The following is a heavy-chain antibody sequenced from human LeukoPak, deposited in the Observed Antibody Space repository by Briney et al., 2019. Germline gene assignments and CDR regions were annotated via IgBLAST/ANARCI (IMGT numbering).Heavy chain of an antibody. V-gene: IGHV5-51*01. Sequence: PGESLKISCKGSGYSFTSYWIGWVRQMPGKGLEWMGIIYPGDSDTRYSPSFQGQVTISADKSISTAYLQWSSLKASDTAMYYCARRGWSDCSSTSCYVDYWGQGTLVTVSS. CDR2: IYPGDSDT. J-gene: IGHJ4*02. CDR1: GYSFTSYW. D-gene: IGHD2-2*01. CDR3: ARRGWSDCSSTSCYVDY.